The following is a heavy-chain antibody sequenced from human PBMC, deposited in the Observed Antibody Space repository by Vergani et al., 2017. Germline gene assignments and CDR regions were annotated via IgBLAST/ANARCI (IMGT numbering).Heavy chain of an antibody. V-gene: IGHV4-61*02. CDR3: ARRSGGYYGGGKVHPLRTAFDV. CDR2: ISASGNA. D-gene: IGHD4-23*01. CDR1: GGSISAGYYF. Sequence: QVQLQASGPGRVKPSQTLSLTCTMSGGSISAGYYFWSWIRQPAGKGLEWLGHISASGNASHSPSLKTLVSMSVDTSKKQFSLTVTSVTAADTAIYFCARRSGGYYGGGKVHPLRTAFDVWGHGTVVTVSS. J-gene: IGHJ3*01.